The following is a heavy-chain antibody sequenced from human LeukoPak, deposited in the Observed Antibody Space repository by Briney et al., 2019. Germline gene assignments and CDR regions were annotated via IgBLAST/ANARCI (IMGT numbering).Heavy chain of an antibody. CDR2: ISAYNGNT. J-gene: IGHJ4*02. V-gene: IGHV1-18*01. D-gene: IGHD6-19*01. CDR3: ARGQGSSGPRGFDY. CDR1: GYTFTSYG. Sequence: ASVKVSCKASGYTFTSYGISWVRQAPGQGLEWMGWISAYNGNTNYAQKLQGRVTMTRNTSISTAYMELSSLRSEDTAVYYCARGQGSSGPRGFDYWGQGTLVTVSS.